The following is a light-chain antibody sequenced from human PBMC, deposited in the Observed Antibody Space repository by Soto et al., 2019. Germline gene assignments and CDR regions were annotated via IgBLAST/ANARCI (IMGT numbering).Light chain of an antibody. J-gene: IGKJ3*01. CDR1: QSVSSN. Sequence: EIVMTQSPATLSVSPGERATLSCRASQSVSSNLAWYQQKPGQAPRLLIYGASTRATGISARFSGSGSGTEFTLSVSSLQSEDFAVYYCQQYNNWAPGFGPGTKVDIK. CDR2: GAS. V-gene: IGKV3-15*01. CDR3: QQYNNWAPG.